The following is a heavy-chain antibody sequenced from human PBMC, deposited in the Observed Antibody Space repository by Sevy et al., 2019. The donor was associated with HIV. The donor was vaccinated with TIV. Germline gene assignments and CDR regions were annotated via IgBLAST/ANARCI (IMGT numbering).Heavy chain of an antibody. CDR2: IIPIFGTA. CDR3: ARGRAIAALGAFDI. CDR1: GGTFSCYA. D-gene: IGHD6-6*01. Sequence: ASVKVSCKASGGTFSCYAISWVRQAPGQGLEWMGGIIPIFGTANYAQMFQGRVTITADESTSTAYMELSSLRSEDTAVYYCARGRAIAALGAFDIWGQGTMVTVSS. J-gene: IGHJ3*02. V-gene: IGHV1-69*13.